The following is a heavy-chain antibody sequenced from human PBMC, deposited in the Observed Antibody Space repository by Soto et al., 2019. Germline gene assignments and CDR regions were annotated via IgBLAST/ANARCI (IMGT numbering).Heavy chain of an antibody. V-gene: IGHV3-7*01. J-gene: IGHJ4*02. D-gene: IGHD6-13*01. Sequence: EVQLVESGGGLVQPGGSLRLSCAASGFTFSSNWMSWIRQAPGKGLELLANIKHDGSDKYYVDSVKGRFTISRDNAMNSLYLQMNSLRAEDTVVYYCAKNTLVPNNWGQGTLVTVSS. CDR3: AKNTLVPNN. CDR1: GFTFSSNW. CDR2: IKHDGSDK.